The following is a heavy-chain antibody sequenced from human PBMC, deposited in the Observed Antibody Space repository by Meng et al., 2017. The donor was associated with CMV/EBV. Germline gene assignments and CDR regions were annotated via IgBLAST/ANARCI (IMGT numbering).Heavy chain of an antibody. CDR3: ARGGLYYYDSSGHFDY. D-gene: IGHD3-22*01. Sequence: QEAGPVLRHPSKPLPLHCTVSGGSISSGDYYCGWIRQPAGKGLEWIGRIYTSGSTNYNPSLKSRVTTSVDTSKNQFSLKLSSVTAADTAVYYCARGGLYYYDSSGHFDYWGQGTLVTVSS. CDR1: GGSISSGDYY. CDR2: IYTSGST. V-gene: IGHV4-61*02. J-gene: IGHJ4*02.